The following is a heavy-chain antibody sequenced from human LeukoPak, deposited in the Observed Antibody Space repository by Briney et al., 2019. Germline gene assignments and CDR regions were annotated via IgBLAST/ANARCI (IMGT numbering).Heavy chain of an antibody. D-gene: IGHD3-3*01. CDR2: IYSGGST. CDR1: GFTVSSNY. J-gene: IGHJ5*02. CDR3: ARDWSATNGLDL. Sequence: GGSLRLSCAASGFTVSSNYMSWVRQAPGKGLEWVSVIYSGGSTYYADSVKGRFTISRDNSKNTLYLQMNSLRADDTAVYFCARDWSATNGLDLWGQGTLVTVSS. V-gene: IGHV3-53*01.